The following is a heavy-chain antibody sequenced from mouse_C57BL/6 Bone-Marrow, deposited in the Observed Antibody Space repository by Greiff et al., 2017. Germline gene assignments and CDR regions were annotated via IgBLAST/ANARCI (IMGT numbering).Heavy chain of an antibody. D-gene: IGHD1-1*01. J-gene: IGHJ3*01. CDR3: ATGSSPAWFAY. CDR2: IYPGGGYT. Sequence: QVQLQQSGAELVRPGTSVKMSCKASGYTFTNYWIGWAKQRPGHGLEWIGDIYPGGGYTNYNEKFKGKATLTADKSSSTAYMQLSSLRSEASAIXYCATGSSPAWFAYWGQGTLVTVSA. V-gene: IGHV1-63*01. CDR1: GYTFTNYW.